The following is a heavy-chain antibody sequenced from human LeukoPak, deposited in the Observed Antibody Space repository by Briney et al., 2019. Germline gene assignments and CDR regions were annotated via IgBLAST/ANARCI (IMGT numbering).Heavy chain of an antibody. CDR1: GGSFSGYY. Sequence: PSETLSLTCAVYGGSFSGYYWSWIRQPPGKGLEWIGEINHSGSTNYNPSLKSRVTISVDTSKNQFSLKPSSVTAADTAVYYCARGRWVFPDYWGQGTLVTVSS. CDR3: ARGRWVFPDY. D-gene: IGHD2-8*01. CDR2: INHSGST. J-gene: IGHJ4*02. V-gene: IGHV4-34*01.